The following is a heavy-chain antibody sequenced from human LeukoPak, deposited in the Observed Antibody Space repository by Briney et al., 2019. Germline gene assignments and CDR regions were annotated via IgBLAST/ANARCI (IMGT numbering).Heavy chain of an antibody. J-gene: IGHJ5*01. CDR3: AKDEATSGGGLAS. CDR1: GFTVSGTH. D-gene: IGHD3-16*01. Sequence: PGGSLRLSCSASGFTVSGTHMSWVRQAPGKGLEWVSAMYTGGTTYYADSVTGRFTVSGDTSRNTLFLHMNSLRAEDTAVYYCAKDEATSGGGLASWGQGTLVIVSS. CDR2: MYTGGTT. V-gene: IGHV3-53*01.